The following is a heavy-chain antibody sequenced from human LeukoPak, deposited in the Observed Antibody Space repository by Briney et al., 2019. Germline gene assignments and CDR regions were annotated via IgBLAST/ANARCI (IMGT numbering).Heavy chain of an antibody. D-gene: IGHD2/OR15-2a*01. V-gene: IGHV1-2*02. CDR2: INPNSGGT. Sequence: ASVKVSCKASGYTFTSYAMNWVRQAPGQGLEWMGWINPNSGGTNYAQKFQGRVTMTRVTSITTAYMELSSLRSDDTAVYYCARTRGTHISMAYLDSWGQGTLVTVSS. CDR3: ARTRGTHISMAYLDS. J-gene: IGHJ4*02. CDR1: GYTFTSYA.